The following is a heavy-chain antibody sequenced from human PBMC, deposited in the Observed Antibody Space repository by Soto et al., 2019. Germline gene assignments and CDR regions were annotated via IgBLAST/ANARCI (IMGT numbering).Heavy chain of an antibody. CDR1: GGTFSSYA. Sequence: QVQLVQSGAEVKKPGSSVKVSCKASGGTFSSYAISWVRQAPGQGLEWMGGIIPIFGTANYAQKFQGRVTITADESTSTASMELSSLRSEDTAVYYCASTYFPPPTVFSRFDYWGQGTLVTVSS. J-gene: IGHJ4*02. V-gene: IGHV1-69*12. CDR2: IIPIFGTA. CDR3: ASTYFPPPTVFSRFDY. D-gene: IGHD2-2*01.